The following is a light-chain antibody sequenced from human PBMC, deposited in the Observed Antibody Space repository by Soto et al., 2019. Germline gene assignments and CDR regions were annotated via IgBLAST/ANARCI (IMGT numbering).Light chain of an antibody. J-gene: IGLJ2*01. CDR1: SSDVGGYNY. CDR2: DVS. CDR3: SSYTSSSTLV. Sequence: QSALTQPASVSGSPGQSITISCTGTSSDVGGYNYVSWYQQHTGKAPKLMIYDVSNRPSGVSNRFSGSKSGNTASLTISGLQAEDEADYYCSSYTSSSTLVFGGGTKLPVL. V-gene: IGLV2-14*01.